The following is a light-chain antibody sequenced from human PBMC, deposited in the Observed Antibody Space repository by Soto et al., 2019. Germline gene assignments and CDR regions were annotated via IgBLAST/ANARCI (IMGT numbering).Light chain of an antibody. CDR2: RNH. J-gene: IGLJ2*01. CDR1: CSNIGDNH. CDR3: ASWDDTLESPVA. V-gene: IGLV1-47*01. Sequence: QSVLTQPPSASGTPWQTVTISCSGSCSNIGDNHVYWNQQLPGAPPKLLIYRNHQRPSGVSDRFSGSKSGTSASLAISGLRSEDEADYHCASWDDTLESPVAFGVGTQLTVL.